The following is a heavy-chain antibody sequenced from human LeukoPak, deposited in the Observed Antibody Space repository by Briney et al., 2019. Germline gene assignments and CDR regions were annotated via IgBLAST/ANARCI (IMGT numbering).Heavy chain of an antibody. CDR3: ARGAYGSTNYNWFDP. CDR1: GGSVSSGSYY. Sequence: SETLSLTCTVSGGSVSSGSYYWSWIRQPAGKGLEWIGRIYTSGSTNYNPSLKSRVTISVGTSKNQFSLKLSSVTAADTAVCYCARGAYGSTNYNWFDPWGQGTLVTVSS. V-gene: IGHV4-61*02. J-gene: IGHJ5*02. CDR2: IYTSGST. D-gene: IGHD3-10*01.